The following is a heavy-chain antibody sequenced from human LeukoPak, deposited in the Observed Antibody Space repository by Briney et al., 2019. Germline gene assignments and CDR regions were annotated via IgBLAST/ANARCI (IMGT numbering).Heavy chain of an antibody. V-gene: IGHV4-39*01. CDR1: GGSISSSSYY. CDR3: ARQSARTPRGGGCFDN. D-gene: IGHD3-16*01. Sequence: SETLSLTCTVSGGSISSSSYYWVWLRQPPGQGLEWFATVYYTGSTYYNPSLKIRVTISVATSENQFSLKLSSVTAADTAVYDCARQSARTPRGGGCFDNWGQGTLVTVSS. J-gene: IGHJ4*02. CDR2: VYYTGST.